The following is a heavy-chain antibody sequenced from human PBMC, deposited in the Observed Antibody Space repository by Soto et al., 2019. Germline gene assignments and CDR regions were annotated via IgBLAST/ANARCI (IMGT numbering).Heavy chain of an antibody. CDR3: SRRRNTIFGVVTRAHSSYGMDV. CDR2: INHRGSP. CDR1: GGSFSGYY. V-gene: IGHV4-34*01. J-gene: IGHJ6*02. Sequence: QVQLQQWGAGLLKPSEPLSLTCAVYGGSFSGYYWSWIRQPPGKGLEWIGEINHRGSPNYNPSLKGRGYISIETSKNQFSLKLSSGTAPDNAVYYCSRRRNTIFGVVTRAHSSYGMDVWGQGTTVTVSS. D-gene: IGHD3-3*01.